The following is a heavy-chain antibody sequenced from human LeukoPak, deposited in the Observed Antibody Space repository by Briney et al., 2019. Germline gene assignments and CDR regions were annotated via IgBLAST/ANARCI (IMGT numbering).Heavy chain of an antibody. CDR3: ARDALDSSGYYLGY. Sequence: SETLSLTCAVYGGSFSSYYWSWIRQPPGKGLEWIGYIYYSGSTDYNPSLKSRVTISVDTSKNQFSLKLSSVTAADTAVYYCARDALDSSGYYLGYWGQGTLVTVSS. CDR1: GGSFSSYY. D-gene: IGHD3-22*01. V-gene: IGHV4-59*01. J-gene: IGHJ4*02. CDR2: IYYSGST.